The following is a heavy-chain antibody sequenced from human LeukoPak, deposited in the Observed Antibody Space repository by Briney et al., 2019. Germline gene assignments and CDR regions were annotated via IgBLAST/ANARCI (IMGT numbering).Heavy chain of an antibody. CDR2: IYSSGRT. V-gene: IGHV4-61*02. Sequence: SETLSLTCTVSGGSISSGPYYWSWIRQPAGKGLEWIGRIYSSGRTNYNPSLKSRVTISLDTSNNQFSLKLSSVTAADTAVYYCARRSSANWFDPWGQGTLVTVSS. CDR1: GGSISSGPYY. D-gene: IGHD3-22*01. J-gene: IGHJ5*02. CDR3: ARRSSANWFDP.